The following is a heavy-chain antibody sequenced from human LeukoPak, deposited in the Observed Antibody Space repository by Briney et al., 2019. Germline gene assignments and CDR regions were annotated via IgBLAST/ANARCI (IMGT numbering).Heavy chain of an antibody. CDR1: GFTFSSYA. CDR2: ISSSSSYI. CDR3: ARDNYYDSSGLGY. D-gene: IGHD3-22*01. V-gene: IGHV3-21*01. Sequence: PGGSLRLSCAAYGFTFSSYAMNWVRQAPGKGLEWVSSISSSSSYIYYADSVKGRFTISRDNAKNSLYLQMNSLRAEDTAVYYCARDNYYDSSGLGYWGQGTLVTVSS. J-gene: IGHJ4*02.